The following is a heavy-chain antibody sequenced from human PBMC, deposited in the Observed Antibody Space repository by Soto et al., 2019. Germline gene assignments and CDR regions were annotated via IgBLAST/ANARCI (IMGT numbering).Heavy chain of an antibody. D-gene: IGHD2-21*01. CDR1: GFSIRRHT. CDR3: ARGRGYCGGTNCYLDY. Sequence: GSRRHAWVTTGFSIRRHTIKWVRQAPGKGVEWVSYISSSGSTIYYADGVKGRFTISRDNAKNSLYLQMNSLRDDDTAVYYCARGRGYCGGTNCYLDYWGQGALVTVSS. CDR2: ISSSGSTI. V-gene: IGHV3-48*02. J-gene: IGHJ4*02.